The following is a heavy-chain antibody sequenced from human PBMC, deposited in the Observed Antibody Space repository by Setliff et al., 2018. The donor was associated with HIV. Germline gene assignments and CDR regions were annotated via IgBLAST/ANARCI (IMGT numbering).Heavy chain of an antibody. J-gene: IGHJ4*02. CDR3: AQLGMVDDFDY. V-gene: IGHV4-61*03. CDR1: GGSISSGDYY. Sequence: SETLSLTCTVSGGSISSGDYYWSWIRQPPGKGLEWIGYIYYSGGTNYNPSLKSRVTISVDTSKNHFSLKLRSVTAADTAVYYCAQLGMVDDFDYWGQGTLVTVSS. CDR2: IYYSGGT. D-gene: IGHD1-1*01.